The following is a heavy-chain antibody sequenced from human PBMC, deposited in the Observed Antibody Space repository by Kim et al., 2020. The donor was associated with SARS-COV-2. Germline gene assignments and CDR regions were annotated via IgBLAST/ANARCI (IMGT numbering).Heavy chain of an antibody. CDR3: ARQYYDYVWGSYRSNYFDY. V-gene: IGHV4-39*01. D-gene: IGHD3-16*02. J-gene: IGHJ4*02. CDR2: IYYSGST. Sequence: SETLSLTCTVSGGSISSSSYYRGWIRQPPGKGLEWIGSIYYSGSTYYNPSLKSRVTISVDTSKNQFSLKLSSVTAADTAVYYCARQYYDYVWGSYRSNYFDYWGQGTLVTVSS. CDR1: GGSISSSSYY.